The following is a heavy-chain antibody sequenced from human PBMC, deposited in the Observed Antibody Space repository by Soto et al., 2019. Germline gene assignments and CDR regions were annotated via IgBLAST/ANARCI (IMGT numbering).Heavy chain of an antibody. CDR2: IFWGDDK. CDR1: GFSLTTSGVG. J-gene: IGHJ4*02. CDR3: APRVLRTVFGLVTTTAIYFDF. Sequence: QITLKESGPTVVKPTETLTLTCTFSGFSLTTSGVGVGWVRQSPGKTPEWLALIFWGDDKRYSTSLNSRLIITKDTSKNKVVLTMANVDPADTATYYCAPRVLRTVFGLVTTTAIYFDFWGPGTPVVVSS. D-gene: IGHD3-3*01. V-gene: IGHV2-5*02.